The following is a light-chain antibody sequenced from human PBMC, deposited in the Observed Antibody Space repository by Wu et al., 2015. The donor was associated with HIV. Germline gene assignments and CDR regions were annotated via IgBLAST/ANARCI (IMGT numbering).Light chain of an antibody. CDR2: KAS. CDR3: QQYNSYPYT. V-gene: IGKV1-5*03. J-gene: IGKJ2*01. Sequence: DIQMTQSPSTLSASVGDRVTITCRASQNIDSLLAWYHHKPGRAPKLLIYKASGLESGVPSRFSGSGSGTEFTLTISSLQPDDFATYYCQQYNSYPYTFGQGTKLDTK. CDR1: QNIDSL.